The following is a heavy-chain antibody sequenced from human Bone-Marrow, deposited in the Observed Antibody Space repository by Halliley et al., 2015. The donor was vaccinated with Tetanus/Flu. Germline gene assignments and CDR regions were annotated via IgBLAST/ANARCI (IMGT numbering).Heavy chain of an antibody. CDR2: IYSGGIT. J-gene: IGHJ4*02. CDR3: ARGPDFFDS. D-gene: IGHD3-3*01. Sequence: KGLEWASIIYSGGITFYADSVKGRFTISRHNSKNTLDLQMNSLTPEDTAVYYCARGPDFFDSWGQGTLVTVSP. V-gene: IGHV3-53*04.